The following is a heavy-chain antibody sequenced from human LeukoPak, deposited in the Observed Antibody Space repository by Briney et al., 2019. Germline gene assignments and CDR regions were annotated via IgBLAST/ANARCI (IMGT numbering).Heavy chain of an antibody. D-gene: IGHD2/OR15-2a*01. CDR2: IRSKAYGGTT. J-gene: IGHJ5*02. CDR1: GFTFGDYV. CDR3: TRDEGVIGWFDP. V-gene: IGHV3-49*04. Sequence: GGSLRLSCTASGFTFGDYVMNWVRQAPEKGLEWVGFIRSKAYGGTTEYAASVKGRFTISRDDSKSIAYLQMNSLKTEDTAVYYCTRDEGVIGWFDPWGQGTLVSVSS.